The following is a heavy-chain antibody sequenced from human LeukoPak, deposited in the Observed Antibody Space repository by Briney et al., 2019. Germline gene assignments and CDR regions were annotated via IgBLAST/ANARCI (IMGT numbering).Heavy chain of an antibody. Sequence: ASVTVSCTASGYTFTGYYMHWVRQAPGQGLEWMGWIDPNSGGTNYAQKFQGRVTMTRDTSISTAYMELSRLRSDDTAVYYCARGVGRSAAGLYYFDYWGQGTLVTVSS. CDR2: IDPNSGGT. CDR3: ARGVGRSAAGLYYFDY. J-gene: IGHJ4*02. V-gene: IGHV1-2*02. CDR1: GYTFTGYY. D-gene: IGHD3-10*01.